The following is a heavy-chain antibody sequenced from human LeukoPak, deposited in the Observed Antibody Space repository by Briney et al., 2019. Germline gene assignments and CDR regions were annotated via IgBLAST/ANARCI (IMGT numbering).Heavy chain of an antibody. CDR2: ISSSGNYI. CDR3: TRDTPYMPFDY. V-gene: IGHV3-21*01. J-gene: IGHJ4*02. D-gene: IGHD2-2*01. CDR1: GFTFGSYS. Sequence: PGGSLRLSCVGSGFTFGSYSMNWVRQAPGKGLEWVSYISSSGNYIYYADSVKGRFTISRDIAKNSLYLQMNSLRAEDTAVYYCTRDTPYMPFDYWGQGTLVTVSS.